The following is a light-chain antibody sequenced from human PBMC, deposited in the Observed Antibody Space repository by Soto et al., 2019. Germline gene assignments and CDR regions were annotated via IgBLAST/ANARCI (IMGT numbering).Light chain of an antibody. CDR2: STN. CDR1: PGSVSTNYY. J-gene: IGLJ2*01. CDR3: VLYLGSGISA. Sequence: QAVVTQEPSFSVSPGGTVTLTCGLSPGSVSTNYYPSWYQQTPGQAPRTLIYSTNSRSPGVPDRFSGSILGNKAALTITGAQADDESDYYCVLYLGSGISAFGGGTKLTVL. V-gene: IGLV8-61*01.